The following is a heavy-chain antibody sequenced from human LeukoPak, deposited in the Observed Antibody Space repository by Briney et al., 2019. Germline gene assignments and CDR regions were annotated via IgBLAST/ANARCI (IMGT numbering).Heavy chain of an antibody. CDR3: AGEYSSSTTTDYYMDV. CDR1: GFTFSSYA. J-gene: IGHJ6*03. D-gene: IGHD6-6*01. V-gene: IGHV3-23*01. Sequence: PGGSLRLSCAASGFTFSSYAMSWVRQAPGKGLEWVSAISGSGGSTYYADSVKGRFTISRDNSKNTLYLQMNSLRAEDTAVYYCAGEYSSSTTTDYYMDVWGKGTTVTVSS. CDR2: ISGSGGST.